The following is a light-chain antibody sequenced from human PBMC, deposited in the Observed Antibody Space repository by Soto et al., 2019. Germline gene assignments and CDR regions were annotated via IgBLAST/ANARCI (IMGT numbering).Light chain of an antibody. J-gene: IGLJ1*01. CDR2: EGS. CDR3: CSYAGSRTYV. V-gene: IGLV2-23*01. Sequence: QSALTQPASVSGSPGQSITISCTGTSSDVGSYDLVSWYQQHPGKAPKLMIYEGSKRPSGVSDRFSGSKSGNTASLTISGLQAEDEADYYCCSYAGSRTYVFGTGTKLTV. CDR1: SSDVGSYDL.